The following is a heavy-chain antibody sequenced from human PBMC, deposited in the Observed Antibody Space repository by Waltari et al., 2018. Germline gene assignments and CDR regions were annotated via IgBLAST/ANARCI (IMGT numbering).Heavy chain of an antibody. Sequence: QVQLQESGPGLVKPSETLSLTCAVSGYSISSGYYWGWIRQPPGKGLEWIGSSYHSGSTSYNPSLKSRVTISVDTSKNQFSLKLSSVTAADTAVYYCARDTPAPRITGATSVDYWGQGTLVTVSS. J-gene: IGHJ4*02. V-gene: IGHV4-38-2*02. CDR1: GYSISSGYY. CDR2: SYHSGST. D-gene: IGHD1-20*01. CDR3: ARDTPAPRITGATSVDY.